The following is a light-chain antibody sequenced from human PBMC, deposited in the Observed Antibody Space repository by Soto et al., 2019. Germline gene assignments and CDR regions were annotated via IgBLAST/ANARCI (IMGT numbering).Light chain of an antibody. CDR2: GVS. Sequence: QSALTQPASVSGSPGQSITISCAGTGSDVGAYNLVSWYQHHPGKAPKLMIYGVSARPSGVPDRFSGSKSGNTASLTISGLQAEDEADYYCCSYAGTPYVFGTGTKVTVL. CDR1: GSDVGAYNL. V-gene: IGLV2-11*01. CDR3: CSYAGTPYV. J-gene: IGLJ1*01.